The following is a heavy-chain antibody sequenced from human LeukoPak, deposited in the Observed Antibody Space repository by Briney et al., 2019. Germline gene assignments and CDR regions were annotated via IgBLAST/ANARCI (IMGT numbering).Heavy chain of an antibody. V-gene: IGHV1-2*02. J-gene: IGHJ6*03. D-gene: IGHD3-16*02. CDR3: ARERPAAVIAFYYYYYYMDV. Sequence: GASVKVSCKASGYTFTGYYMHWVRQAPGHGPEWMGWINPNSGGTNYAQKFQGRVTMTRDTSISTAYMELSRLRSDDTAVYYCARERPAAVIAFYYYYYYMDVWGKGTTVTVSS. CDR1: GYTFTGYY. CDR2: INPNSGGT.